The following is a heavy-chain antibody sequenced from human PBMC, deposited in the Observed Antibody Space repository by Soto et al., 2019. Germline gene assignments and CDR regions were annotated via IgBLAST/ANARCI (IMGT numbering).Heavy chain of an antibody. V-gene: IGHV1-8*01. CDR2: MNPNSGNT. D-gene: IGHD3-10*01. CDR1: GYTFTSYD. J-gene: IGHJ4*02. CDR3: ARHYYGSGSFLPDY. Sequence: GASVKVSCKASGYTFTSYDINWVRQATGQGLEWMGWMNPNSGNTGYAQKFQGRVTMTRNTSISTAYMELSSLRSEDTAVYYCARHYYGSGSFLPDYWGQGTLVTVSS.